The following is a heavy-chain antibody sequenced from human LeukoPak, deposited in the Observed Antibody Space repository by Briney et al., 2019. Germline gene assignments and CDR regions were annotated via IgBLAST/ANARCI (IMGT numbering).Heavy chain of an antibody. V-gene: IGHV3-33*06. CDR3: AKERQWLVVDY. D-gene: IGHD6-19*01. J-gene: IGHJ4*02. CDR2: IWYDGSNK. Sequence: HPGRSLRLSCAASGFTFSSYGMNWVRQAPGKGLEWVAVIWYDGSNKYYADSVKGRFTISRDNSKNTLYLQMNSLRAEDTAVYYCAKERQWLVVDYWGQGTLVTVSS. CDR1: GFTFSSYG.